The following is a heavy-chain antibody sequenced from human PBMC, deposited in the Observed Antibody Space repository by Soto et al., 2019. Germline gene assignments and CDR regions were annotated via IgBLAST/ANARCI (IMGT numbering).Heavy chain of an antibody. CDR2: INHSGST. J-gene: IGHJ6*02. CDR3: ARVRRYIVRRVPPRYYYYGMDV. CDR1: GGSFSGYY. Sequence: KASETLSLTCAVYGGSFSGYYWSWIRQPPGKGLEWIGEINHSGSTNYNPSLKSRVTISVDTSKNQFSLKLSSVTAADTAVYYCARVRRYIVRRVPPRYYYYGMDVWGQGTTVTVSS. V-gene: IGHV4-34*01. D-gene: IGHD3-10*01.